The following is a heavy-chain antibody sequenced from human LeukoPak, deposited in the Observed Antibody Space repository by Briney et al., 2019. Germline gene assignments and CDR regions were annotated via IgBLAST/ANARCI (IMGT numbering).Heavy chain of an antibody. CDR2: ITSSSSYI. V-gene: IGHV3-21*06. J-gene: IGHJ6*03. CDR1: GFTFSSYE. Sequence: GGSLRLSCAASGFTFSSYEMNWVRQAPGKGLEWVSSITSSSSYIYYADSVKGRFTISRDNAKNSLYLQMDSLRVEDTAEYYCARDPYSGNYGAYYYYYMDVWAKGPRSPSP. D-gene: IGHD1-26*01. CDR3: ARDPYSGNYGAYYYYYMDV.